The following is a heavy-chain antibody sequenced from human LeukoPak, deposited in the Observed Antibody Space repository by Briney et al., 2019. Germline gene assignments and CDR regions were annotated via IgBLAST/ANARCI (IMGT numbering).Heavy chain of an antibody. CDR2: INPNSGGT. V-gene: IGHV1-2*02. D-gene: IGHD3-9*01. CDR1: GYMFTGYY. Sequence: ASVKVSCKASGYMFTGYYMHWVRQAPGQGLEWMGWINPNSGGTNYAQKFQGRVTMTRDTSISTAYMELSRLRSDDTAVYYCAREYYDILTGYSFDYWGQGTLVTASS. J-gene: IGHJ4*02. CDR3: AREYYDILTGYSFDY.